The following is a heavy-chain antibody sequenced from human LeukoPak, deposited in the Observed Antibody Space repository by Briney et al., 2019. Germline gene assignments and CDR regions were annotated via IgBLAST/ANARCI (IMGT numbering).Heavy chain of an antibody. CDR1: GFTFSSYS. Sequence: PGGSLRLSYAASGFTFSSYSMNWVRQAPGKGLEWVSYISSSSSTIYYADSVKGRFTISRDNAKSSLYLQMNSLRAEDTAVYYCARAGITTTGPLFQHWGQGTLVTVSS. CDR2: ISSSSSTI. CDR3: ARAGITTTGPLFQH. J-gene: IGHJ1*01. V-gene: IGHV3-48*01. D-gene: IGHD6-13*01.